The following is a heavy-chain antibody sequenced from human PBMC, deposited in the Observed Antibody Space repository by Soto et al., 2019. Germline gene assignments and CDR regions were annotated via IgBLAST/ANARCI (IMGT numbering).Heavy chain of an antibody. J-gene: IGHJ4*02. Sequence: SETLSLTCTVSGGSISSGDYYWSWIRQPPGKGLEWIGYIYYSGSTYYNPSLKSRVTISVDTSKNQFSLELSSVTAADTAVYYCARVSGSQKGYYFDYWGQGTLVTVS. CDR2: IYYSGST. CDR1: GGSISSGDYY. V-gene: IGHV4-30-4*01. CDR3: ARVSGSQKGYYFDY. D-gene: IGHD3-10*01.